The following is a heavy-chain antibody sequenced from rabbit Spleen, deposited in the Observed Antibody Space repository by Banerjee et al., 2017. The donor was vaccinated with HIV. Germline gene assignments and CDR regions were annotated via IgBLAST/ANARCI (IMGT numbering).Heavy chain of an antibody. D-gene: IGHD4-1*01. CDR1: GFSFSSNHY. V-gene: IGHV1S40*01. Sequence: QSLEESGGGLVQPEGSLTLTCTTSGFSFSSNHYMCWVRQAPGKGLEWIACTAAGGSAFTYYASWAKGRFTCSKASSTTVTLQMTSLTAADTATYFCARDLAGVIGWNFGLWGPGTLVTVS. CDR2: TAAGGSAFT. CDR3: ARDLAGVIGWNFGL. J-gene: IGHJ4*01.